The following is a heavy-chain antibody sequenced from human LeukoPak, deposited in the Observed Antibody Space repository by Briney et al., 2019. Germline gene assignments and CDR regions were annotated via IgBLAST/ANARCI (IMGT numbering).Heavy chain of an antibody. CDR3: AKMPCGGDCYYFDY. CDR2: ISGSGGST. J-gene: IGHJ4*02. Sequence: GGSLRLSCAASGFTFSSYAMSWVRQAPGKGLEWVSAISGSGGSTYYADSVKGRYTISRDNSKNTLYLQMNSLRAEDTAVYYCAKMPCGGDCYYFDYWGQGTLVTVSS. CDR1: GFTFSSYA. D-gene: IGHD2-21*02. V-gene: IGHV3-23*01.